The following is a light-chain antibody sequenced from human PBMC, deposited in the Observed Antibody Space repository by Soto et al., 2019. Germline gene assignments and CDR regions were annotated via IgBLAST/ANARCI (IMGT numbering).Light chain of an antibody. J-gene: IGLJ1*01. V-gene: IGLV2-14*01. CDR3: SSYTSSSTLWV. Sequence: ALTQPASVSGSPGQSITISCTGTSSDVGGYNYVSWYQQHPGKAPKLMIYDVSNRPSGVSNRFSGSKSGNTASLTISGLQAEDEADYYCSSYTSSSTLWVFGTGTKVTVL. CDR1: SSDVGGYNY. CDR2: DVS.